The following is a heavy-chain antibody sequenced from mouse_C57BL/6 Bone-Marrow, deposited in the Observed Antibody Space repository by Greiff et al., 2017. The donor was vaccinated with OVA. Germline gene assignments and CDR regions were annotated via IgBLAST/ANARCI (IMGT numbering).Heavy chain of an antibody. Sequence: QVQLKESGAELARPGASVKLSCKASGYTFTSYGISWVKQRTGQGLEWIGEIYPRSGNTYYNEKFKGKATLTADKSSSTAYMELRSLTSEDSAVYFCARAVYYYGAWFAYWGQGTLVTVSA. CDR3: ARAVYYYGAWFAY. D-gene: IGHD1-1*01. J-gene: IGHJ3*01. CDR1: GYTFTSYG. V-gene: IGHV1-81*01. CDR2: IYPRSGNT.